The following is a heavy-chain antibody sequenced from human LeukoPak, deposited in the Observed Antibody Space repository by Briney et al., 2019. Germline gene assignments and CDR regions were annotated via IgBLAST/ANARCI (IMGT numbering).Heavy chain of an antibody. CDR3: ARAVGPFDY. CDR2: IWNDGSNK. D-gene: IGHD2-15*01. CDR1: GFTFSTYG. Sequence: GGSPRLSCAASGFTFSTYGMHWVRQAPGKGLEWVAVIWNDGSNKYYADSVKGRFTISRDNSKNTLYLQMNSLRTEDTAVYYCARAVGPFDYWGQGTLVTVSS. J-gene: IGHJ4*02. V-gene: IGHV3-33*01.